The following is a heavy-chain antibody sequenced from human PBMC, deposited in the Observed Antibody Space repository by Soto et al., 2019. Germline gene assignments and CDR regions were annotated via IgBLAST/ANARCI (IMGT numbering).Heavy chain of an antibody. V-gene: IGHV4-30-4*01. Sequence: SETLSLTCTVSGGSISSGNYYWSWIRQPPGKGLEWIGWIAYSGSTHYSPSLKSRVSISVDTSKNQFSLKLSSVTPADTAVYYCARVRGPYCGGDCHPTTTTWFDPWGQGPLVPVSP. CDR1: GGSISSGNYY. CDR3: ARVRGPYCGGDCHPTTTTWFDP. CDR2: IAYSGST. J-gene: IGHJ5*02. D-gene: IGHD2-21*02.